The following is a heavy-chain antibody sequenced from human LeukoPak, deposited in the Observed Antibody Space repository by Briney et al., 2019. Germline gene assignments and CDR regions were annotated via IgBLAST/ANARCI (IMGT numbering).Heavy chain of an antibody. Sequence: ASVKVSCKASGYTFTSYYMHWVRQAPGQGLEWMGIINPSGGSTSYAQKFQGRVTMTRDTSTSTVYMELRSLGSDDTAVYYCARDRRSGYYYGHFQHWGQGTLVTVSS. D-gene: IGHD3-22*01. V-gene: IGHV1-46*01. CDR2: INPSGGST. J-gene: IGHJ1*01. CDR1: GYTFTSYY. CDR3: ARDRRSGYYYGHFQH.